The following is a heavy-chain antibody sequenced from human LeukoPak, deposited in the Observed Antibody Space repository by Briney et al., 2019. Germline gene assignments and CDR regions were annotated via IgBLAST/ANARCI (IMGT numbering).Heavy chain of an antibody. J-gene: IGHJ3*02. CDR3: ARDLDTAMVGAFDI. V-gene: IGHV1-2*02. CDR1: GYTFTGYY. CDR2: SNPNSHGT. Sequence: SVKVSCKSSGYTFTGYYMHWVRQAPGQPLEWMGGSNPNSHGTNYAQKIQGRITMTRETSITSANKAASKLRSDDTGVYYCARDLDTAMVGAFDIWGQGTMVTVSS. D-gene: IGHD5-18*01.